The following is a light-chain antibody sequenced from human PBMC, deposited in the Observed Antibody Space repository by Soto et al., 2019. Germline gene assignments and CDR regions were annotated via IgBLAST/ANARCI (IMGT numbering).Light chain of an antibody. CDR1: SSDVGAYDF. CDR3: SSHTTSNTRV. J-gene: IGLJ1*01. Sequence: QSALTQPPSVSGSPGQSIAISCTGTSSDVGAYDFVSWYQQHPDKAPKLLIYEVSNRPSGVSDRFSGSKSVNTATLTISGLQAEDEADYYCSSHTTSNTRVFGTGTKLTVL. V-gene: IGLV2-14*03. CDR2: EVS.